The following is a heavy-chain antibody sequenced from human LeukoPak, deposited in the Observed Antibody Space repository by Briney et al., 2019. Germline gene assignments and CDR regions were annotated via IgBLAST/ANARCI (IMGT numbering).Heavy chain of an antibody. CDR3: VQSGSPEMATNAFDY. D-gene: IGHD5-24*01. CDR1: GFTFSNYA. CDR2: ISSNGGST. Sequence: GGSLRLSCSASGFTFSNYAMHWVRQAPGKGLEYVSAISSNGGSTYYADSVKGRFTISRDNSKNTLYLQMSSLRAEDTAVYYCVQSGSPEMATNAFDYWGQGTLDTVSS. V-gene: IGHV3-64D*06. J-gene: IGHJ4*02.